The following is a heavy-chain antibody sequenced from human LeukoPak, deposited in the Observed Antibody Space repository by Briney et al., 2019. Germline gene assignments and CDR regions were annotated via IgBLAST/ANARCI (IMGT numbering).Heavy chain of an antibody. CDR3: AIDAWDLPLDAFDI. CDR1: GFTFSTYN. D-gene: IGHD1-26*01. Sequence: GGSLRLSCAASGFTFSTYNMKWGRQTPGKGLERLSYISTDSSSIYLSDSVNRRFTISRDNANNSLFLQMNSLRDEDTAVYYCAIDAWDLPLDAFDIWGQGTMVTVSS. J-gene: IGHJ3*02. V-gene: IGHV3-48*02. CDR2: ISTDSSSI.